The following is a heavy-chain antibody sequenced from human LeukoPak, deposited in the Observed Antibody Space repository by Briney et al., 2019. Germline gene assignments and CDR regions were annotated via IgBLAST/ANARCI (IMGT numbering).Heavy chain of an antibody. J-gene: IGHJ5*02. D-gene: IGHD3-10*01. V-gene: IGHV3-48*03. CDR3: AREVRGVKRWFDP. Sequence: PGGSLRLSCAASGFTFSSYEMNWVRQAPGKGLEWVSYISSSGSTMYYADSVKGRFTISRDNAKNSLYLQMNSLRAEDTAVYYCAREVRGVKRWFDPWGQGTLVTVSS. CDR2: ISSSGSTM. CDR1: GFTFSSYE.